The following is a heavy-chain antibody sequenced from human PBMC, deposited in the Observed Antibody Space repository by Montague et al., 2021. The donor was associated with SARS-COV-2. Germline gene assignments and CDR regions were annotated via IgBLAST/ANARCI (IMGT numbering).Heavy chain of an antibody. Sequence: SLRLSCAASGFTFSDCYMTWIRQTPGKGLEWLSYISTRSTYTNHADSVKGRFTISRDNAKNSLYLQMNSLRAEDTAVYYCASFTMVWGAPGYGMDVWGQGTTVTVSS. V-gene: IGHV3-11*03. D-gene: IGHD3-10*01. CDR1: GFTFSDCY. J-gene: IGHJ6*02. CDR3: ASFTMVWGAPGYGMDV. CDR2: ISTRSTYT.